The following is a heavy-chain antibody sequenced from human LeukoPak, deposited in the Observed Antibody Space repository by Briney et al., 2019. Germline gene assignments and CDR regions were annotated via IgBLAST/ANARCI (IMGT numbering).Heavy chain of an antibody. Sequence: SQTLSLTCTVSGGSVSGGSYYWSWIRQPAGKGLEWIGRIYTSGSTNYNPSLKSRVTISVDTSKNQFSLKLSSVTAADTAVYYCARGLYYYDSSGYYFQGYYFDYWGQGTLVTVSS. CDR3: ARGLYYYDSSGYYFQGYYFDY. CDR2: IYTSGST. V-gene: IGHV4-61*02. D-gene: IGHD3-22*01. CDR1: GGSVSGGSYY. J-gene: IGHJ4*02.